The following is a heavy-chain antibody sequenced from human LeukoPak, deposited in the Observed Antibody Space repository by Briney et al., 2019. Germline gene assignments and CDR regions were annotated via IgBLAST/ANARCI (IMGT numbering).Heavy chain of an antibody. D-gene: IGHD1-26*01. J-gene: IGHJ4*02. CDR2: ISSSGSTI. Sequence: GGSLRLSCAASGFTFSSYEMNWVRQAPGKGLEWVSYISSSGSTIYYADSVKGRFTISRDNSKNTLYLQMNSLRAEDTAVYYCAKDISGSYFRGDYWGQGTLVTVSS. CDR3: AKDISGSYFRGDY. CDR1: GFTFSSYE. V-gene: IGHV3-48*03.